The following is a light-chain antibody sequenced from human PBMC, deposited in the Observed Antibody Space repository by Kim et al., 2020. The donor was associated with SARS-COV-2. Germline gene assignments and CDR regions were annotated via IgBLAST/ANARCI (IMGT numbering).Light chain of an antibody. CDR2: EGT. Sequence: SYELTQPPSVSVSPGQTAIITCSGANLGDKYACWYQQKPGQSPLLVIYEGTERPSGIPERFSGSKSGTTATLTISGTQAMDEADYYCQAWDSRTVIFGGGTKLTVL. J-gene: IGLJ2*01. CDR3: QAWDSRTVI. CDR1: NLGDKY. V-gene: IGLV3-1*01.